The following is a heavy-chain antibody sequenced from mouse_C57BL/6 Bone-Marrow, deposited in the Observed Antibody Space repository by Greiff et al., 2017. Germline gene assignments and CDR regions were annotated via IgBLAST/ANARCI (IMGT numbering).Heavy chain of an antibody. CDR1: GYTFTSYW. CDR2: IDPNSGGT. D-gene: IGHD1-1*01. J-gene: IGHJ2*01. Sequence: QVQLKESGAELVKPGASVKLSCKASGYTFTSYWMHWVKQRPGRGLEWIGRIDPNSGGTKYNEKFKSKATLTVDKPSSTAYMQLSSLTSEDSAVYYCATYGSRRDYYFDYWGQGTTLTVSS. CDR3: ATYGSRRDYYFDY. V-gene: IGHV1-72*01.